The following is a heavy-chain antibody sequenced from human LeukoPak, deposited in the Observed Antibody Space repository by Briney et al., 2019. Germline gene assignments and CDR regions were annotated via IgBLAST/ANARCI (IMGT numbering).Heavy chain of an antibody. CDR3: ARDRSRYVDY. D-gene: IGHD3-9*01. CDR1: GFTFRGSG. J-gene: IGHJ4*02. CDR2: IYYDASNK. Sequence: GRSLRLSCAASGFTFRGSGMHWVSQAPGKGLEWVAVIYYDASNKLYTDSVKGRFTISRDNSKTMLYLQMNSLRADDTAVYYCARDRSRYVDYWGQGTLVTVSS. V-gene: IGHV3-33*01.